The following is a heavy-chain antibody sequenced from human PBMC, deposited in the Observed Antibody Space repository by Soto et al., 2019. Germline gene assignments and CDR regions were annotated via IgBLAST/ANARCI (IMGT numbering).Heavy chain of an antibody. D-gene: IGHD6-19*01. CDR3: ARAREFVVVAGKDDFAM. CDR1: GYPFTHYY. V-gene: IGHV1-2*02. Sequence: QVQLAQSGAEVKKPGASVKVSCKASGYPFTHYYIHWVRQAPGQGLEWMGWINPTSGDTKYAQKFQGRVTMTMDTSIRTAYMVMTRLTSDDTALYYCARAREFVVVAGKDDFAMWGQGTMVIVSS. J-gene: IGHJ3*02. CDR2: INPTSGDT.